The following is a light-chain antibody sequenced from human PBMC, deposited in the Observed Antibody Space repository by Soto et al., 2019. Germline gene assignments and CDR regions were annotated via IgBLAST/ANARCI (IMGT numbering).Light chain of an antibody. J-gene: IGKJ4*01. CDR2: WAS. CDR3: QQYHTPPLT. CDR1: QIVIHDSNSKNF. V-gene: IGKV4-1*01. Sequence: DIVLTQSPDSLAVSLGERATINCKSSQIVIHDSNSKNFLAWYQQKPGQPPKLLMYWASTRESGVPDRFSGSGSGTDFTLTISSLQAEDVAVYYCQQYHTPPLTFGGGTKVEIK.